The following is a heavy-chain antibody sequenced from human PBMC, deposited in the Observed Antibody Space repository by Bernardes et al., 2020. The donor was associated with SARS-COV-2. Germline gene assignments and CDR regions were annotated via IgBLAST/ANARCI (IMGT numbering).Heavy chain of an antibody. V-gene: IGHV3-23*01. CDR3: AKHMYSTSWYNSLDY. J-gene: IGHJ4*02. Sequence: GGSLRLSCAASGFTFSTYGMSWVRLAPGKGLEWVSGFGCNSDRTYYADSVKGRFTISRDNSKNTLYLEMNSLGVEDTAVYYCAKHMYSTSWYNSLDYWGQGTLVAVSS. D-gene: IGHD6-13*01. CDR2: FGCNSDRT. CDR1: GFTFSTYG.